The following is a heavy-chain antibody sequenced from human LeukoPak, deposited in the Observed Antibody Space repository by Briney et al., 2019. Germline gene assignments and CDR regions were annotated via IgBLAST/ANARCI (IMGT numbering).Heavy chain of an antibody. V-gene: IGHV3-11*04. CDR3: ARDLVHCSSTSCYGNWFDP. CDR2: ISSSGSTI. D-gene: IGHD2-2*01. Sequence: GGSLRLSCAASGFTFSDYYMSWIRQAPGKGLEWVSYISSSGSTIYYADSVKGRFTISWDNAKNSLYLQMNSLRAEDTAVYYCARDLVHCSSTSCYGNWFDPWGQGTLVTVSS. J-gene: IGHJ5*02. CDR1: GFTFSDYY.